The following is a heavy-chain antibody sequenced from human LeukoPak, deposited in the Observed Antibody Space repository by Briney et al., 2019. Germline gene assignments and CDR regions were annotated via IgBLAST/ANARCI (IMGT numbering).Heavy chain of an antibody. D-gene: IGHD2-2*01. CDR2: IKQDGSEK. V-gene: IGHV3-7*01. J-gene: IGHJ4*02. Sequence: GGSLRLSCAASGFTFSSYGMHWVRQAPGKGLEWVANIKQDGSEKDYVDSVKGRFTISRDNVRNLLYLQMNSLRAEDTAVYYCARLKLLWSNYFDYWGQGTLVTVSS. CDR1: GFTFSSYG. CDR3: ARLKLLWSNYFDY.